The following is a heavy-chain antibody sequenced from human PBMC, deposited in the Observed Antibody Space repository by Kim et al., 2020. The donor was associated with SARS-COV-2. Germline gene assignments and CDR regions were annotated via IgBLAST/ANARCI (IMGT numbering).Heavy chain of an antibody. V-gene: IGHV1-2*02. Sequence: TNYAQKFQGRVTMTRDTSISTADMELSRLRSEDTAVYYCARDLDEDAFDIWGQGTMVTVSS. CDR3: ARDLDEDAFDI. J-gene: IGHJ3*02. CDR2: T.